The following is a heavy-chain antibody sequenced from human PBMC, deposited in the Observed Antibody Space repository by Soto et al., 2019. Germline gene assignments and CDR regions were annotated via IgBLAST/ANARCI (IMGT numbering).Heavy chain of an antibody. J-gene: IGHJ6*03. CDR2: INSDGSST. V-gene: IGHV3-74*01. D-gene: IGHD3-3*01. CDR3: ARANFWSGYPSYYYYMDV. Sequence: GGSLRLSCAASGFTFSSYWMHWVRQAPGKGLVWVSRINSDGSSTSYADSVKGRFTISRDNAKNTLYLQMNSLRAEDTAVYYCARANFWSGYPSYYYYMDVWGKGTTVTVSS. CDR1: GFTFSSYW.